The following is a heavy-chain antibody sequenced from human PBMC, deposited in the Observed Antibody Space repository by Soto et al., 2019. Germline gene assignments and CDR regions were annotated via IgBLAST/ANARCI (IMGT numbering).Heavy chain of an antibody. CDR3: ARGKASVTVTPLDD. V-gene: IGHV4-59*01. J-gene: IGHJ4*02. CDR1: GSSISSYS. Sequence: SETLSLTCTVSGSSISSYSSTWIRQPPGKGLEWIGYIYYSGSTNYNPPLKRRITTSVDTSKNQYSLKLSSVTAADTAVYYCARGKASVTVTPLDDWGQGTPVTVSS. D-gene: IGHD4-4*01. CDR2: IYYSGST.